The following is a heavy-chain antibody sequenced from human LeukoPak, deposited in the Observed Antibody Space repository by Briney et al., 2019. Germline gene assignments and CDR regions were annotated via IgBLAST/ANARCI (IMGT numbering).Heavy chain of an antibody. CDR2: TIPLLGIA. CDR3: ARGPNNYFDD. V-gene: IGHV1-69*04. CDR1: GGTFSSFA. Sequence: SVKVSCKTSGGTFSSFAIFWVRQSPGQGLEWMGKTIPLLGIANYAQKLQGRVTITAEKSTSTAYMELSSLRSEDTAVYYCARGPNNYFDDWGQGTLVTVSS. D-gene: IGHD4/OR15-4a*01. J-gene: IGHJ4*02.